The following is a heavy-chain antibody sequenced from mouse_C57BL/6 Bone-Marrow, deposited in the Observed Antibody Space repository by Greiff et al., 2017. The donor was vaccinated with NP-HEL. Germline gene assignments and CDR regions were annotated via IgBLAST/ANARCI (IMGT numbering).Heavy chain of an antibody. V-gene: IGHV5-6*01. CDR2: ISSGGSYT. Sequence: VKLVESGGDLVKPGGSLKLSCAASGFTFSSYGMSWVRQTPDKRLEWVATISSGGSYTYYPDSVKGRFTISRDNAKNTLYLQMSSLKSEDTAMYYCARQEGMVTDYWGQGTTLTVSS. CDR3: ARQEGMVTDY. D-gene: IGHD2-2*01. CDR1: GFTFSSYG. J-gene: IGHJ2*01.